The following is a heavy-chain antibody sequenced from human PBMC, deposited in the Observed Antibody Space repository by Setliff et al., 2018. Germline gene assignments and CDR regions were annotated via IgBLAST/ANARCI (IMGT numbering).Heavy chain of an antibody. J-gene: IGHJ1*01. Sequence: GGSLRLSCAASGFTFSSYSMNWVRQAPGKGLEWVSTISNSGGMFYYADSVKGRFTISRDNAKNTLYLQMNTLRPEDTALYYCVRGSSGYYYGNDYFKYWGQGTLVTVSS. V-gene: IGHV3-21*06. D-gene: IGHD3-22*01. CDR3: VRGSSGYYYGNDYFKY. CDR1: GFTFSSYS. CDR2: ISNSGGMF.